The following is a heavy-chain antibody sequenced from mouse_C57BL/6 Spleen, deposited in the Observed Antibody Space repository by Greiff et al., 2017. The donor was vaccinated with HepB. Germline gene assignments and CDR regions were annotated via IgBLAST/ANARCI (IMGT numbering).Heavy chain of an antibody. D-gene: IGHD3-2*02. CDR3: ARGTAQATPFAY. CDR2: IYPGNGDT. Sequence: QVQLQQSGAELVRPGASVKMSCKASGYTFTSYNMYWVKQTTRQGLVWIGAIYPGNGDTSYNQKFKGKATLTVDKSSSTAYMQLSSLTSEDPAVYFCARGTAQATPFAYWGQGTLVTVSA. J-gene: IGHJ3*01. CDR1: GYTFTSYN. V-gene: IGHV1-12*01.